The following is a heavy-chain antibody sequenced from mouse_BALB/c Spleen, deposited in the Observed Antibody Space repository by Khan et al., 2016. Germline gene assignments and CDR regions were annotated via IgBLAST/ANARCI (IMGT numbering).Heavy chain of an antibody. Sequence: EVQLQESGPGLVKPSQSLSLTCTVTGYSITSDYAWNWIRQFPGNKLEWMGYISYSGSTSNKPSLKSRISITRDTSKNQFFLQLNSVTTEDTATYYCASRNWDVDYWGQGTTLTVSS. CDR3: ASRNWDVDY. J-gene: IGHJ2*01. V-gene: IGHV3-2*02. CDR1: GYSITSDYA. D-gene: IGHD4-1*02. CDR2: ISYSGST.